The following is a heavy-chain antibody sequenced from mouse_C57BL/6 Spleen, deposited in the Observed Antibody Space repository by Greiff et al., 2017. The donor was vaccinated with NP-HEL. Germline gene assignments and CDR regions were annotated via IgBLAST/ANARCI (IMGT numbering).Heavy chain of an antibody. CDR1: GFTFSSYA. J-gene: IGHJ4*01. CDR2: ISSGGDYI. D-gene: IGHD1-1*01. V-gene: IGHV5-9-1*02. Sequence: DVMLVESGEGLVKPGGSLKLSCAASGFTFSSYAMSWVRQTPEKRLEWVAYISSGGDYIYYADTVKGRFTISRDNARNTLYLQMSSLKSEDTAMYYCTRGHYGSSYGYYAMDYWGQGTSVTVSS. CDR3: TRGHYGSSYGYYAMDY.